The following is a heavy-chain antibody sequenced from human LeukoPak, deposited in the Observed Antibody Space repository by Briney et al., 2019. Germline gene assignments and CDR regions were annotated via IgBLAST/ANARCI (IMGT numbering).Heavy chain of an antibody. CDR2: INWNGGST. V-gene: IGHV3-20*04. Sequence: GGSLRLACAASGFTFDDYAMSWVRQAPGKGLEWVSGINWNGGSTSYRDSVKGRFTISRDNAKNSLYLQMNSLRAEDTALYYCARVKGSGYRNSIDYWGQGTLVTVSS. CDR3: ARVKGSGYRNSIDY. D-gene: IGHD3-3*01. CDR1: GFTFDDYA. J-gene: IGHJ4*02.